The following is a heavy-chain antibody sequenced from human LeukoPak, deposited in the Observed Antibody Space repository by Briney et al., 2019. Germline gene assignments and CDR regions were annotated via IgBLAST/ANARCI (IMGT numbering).Heavy chain of an antibody. CDR1: GYTFTGYY. CDR2: INPSGGST. J-gene: IGHJ6*03. CDR3: ARAKYSNYVYYYYMGV. D-gene: IGHD4-11*01. Sequence: ASVKVSCKASGYTFTGYYMHWVRQAPGQGLEWMGIINPSGGSTSYAQKFQGRVTMTRDMSTSTVYMELSSLRSEDTAVYYCARAKYSNYVYYYYMGVWGKGTTVTVSS. V-gene: IGHV1-46*01.